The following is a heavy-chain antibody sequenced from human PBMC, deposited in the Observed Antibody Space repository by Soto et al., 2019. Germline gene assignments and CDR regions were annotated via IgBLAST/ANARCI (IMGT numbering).Heavy chain of an antibody. CDR3: ARGDYYDIHDY. CDR1: GYTFTNYA. V-gene: IGHV1-3*01. Sequence: ASVKVSFKASGYTFTNYAIHWVRQAPGQRLEWMGWINGGNGNTKYSQKFQGRVTITRDTSASTAYMELSSLRSEDTAVYYCARGDYYDIHDYWGQGTLVTVSS. CDR2: INGGNGNT. J-gene: IGHJ4*02. D-gene: IGHD3-22*01.